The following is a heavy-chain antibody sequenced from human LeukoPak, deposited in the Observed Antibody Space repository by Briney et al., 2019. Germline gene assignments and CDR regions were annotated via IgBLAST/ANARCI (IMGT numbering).Heavy chain of an antibody. CDR2: ISATGEST. CDR1: GIKFSSYA. D-gene: IGHD3-10*01. CDR3: AKQFGDGTYSYYYMDV. V-gene: IGHV3-23*01. J-gene: IGHJ6*03. Sequence: GGSLRLSCEASGIKFSSYAMNWVRQAPGKGLEWVASISATGESTYYPDSVKGRFTISRDNSKNTLYLQMNSLRAEDTAVYYCAKQFGDGTYSYYYMDVWGKGTTVTISS.